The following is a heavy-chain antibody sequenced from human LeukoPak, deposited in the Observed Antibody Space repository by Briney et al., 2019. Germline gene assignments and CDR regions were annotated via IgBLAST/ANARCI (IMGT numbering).Heavy chain of an antibody. CDR1: GFTFSSNA. CDR2: IGTSVSDT. CDR3: AKRVAAPGRTYYFDY. J-gene: IGHJ4*02. V-gene: IGHV3-23*01. D-gene: IGHD6-13*01. Sequence: GSLRLSCAASGFTFSSNALSWVRQAPGKGLEWVSVIGTSVSDTYYADSVKGRFTISRDNSKNTVYLQLNSLRVEDTAVYYCAKRVAAPGRTYYFDYWGQGTLVIVSS.